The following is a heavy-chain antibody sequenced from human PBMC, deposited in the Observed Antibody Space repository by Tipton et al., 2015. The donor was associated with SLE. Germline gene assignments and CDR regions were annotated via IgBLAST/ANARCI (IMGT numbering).Heavy chain of an antibody. J-gene: IGHJ6*02. D-gene: IGHD3-3*01. V-gene: IGHV4-61*08. CDR1: GGSVSSGGYY. CDR2: INHSGST. Sequence: TLSLTCTVSGGSVSSGGYYWSWIRQHPGKGLEWIGEINHSGSTNYNPSLKSRVTISVDTSKNQFSLKLSSVTAADTAVYYCARADSGDFWSGYYSYYYYGMDVWGQGTTVTVSS. CDR3: ARADSGDFWSGYYSYYYYGMDV.